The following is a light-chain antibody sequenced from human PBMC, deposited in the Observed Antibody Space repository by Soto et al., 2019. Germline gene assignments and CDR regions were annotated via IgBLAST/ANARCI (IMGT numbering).Light chain of an antibody. J-gene: IGKJ1*01. Sequence: DIQMTQSPSSLSASVGDRVTITCRASQSINSYLNWYQQKPGKAPKLLIYAATSLQSGVPPRFSGSGSGTDFTLTISSLQPEDFATYYCQQSYSTPRTFGQGTKVEIK. V-gene: IGKV1-39*01. CDR3: QQSYSTPRT. CDR2: AAT. CDR1: QSINSY.